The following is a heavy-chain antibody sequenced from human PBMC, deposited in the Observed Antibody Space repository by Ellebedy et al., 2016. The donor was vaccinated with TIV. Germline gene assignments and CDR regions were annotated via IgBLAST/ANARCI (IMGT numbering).Heavy chain of an antibody. CDR3: AIGEGSSWLYH. Sequence: GESLKISCAASGFTFSRENMNWARQAPGKGLEWLSYISSSSSPIFYADSVKGRFTISRDNGKNSLYLQMSNLRDEDTAVYYCAIGEGSSWLYHWGQGPLVTVSS. J-gene: IGHJ5*02. CDR1: GFTFSREN. V-gene: IGHV3-48*02. D-gene: IGHD6-13*01. CDR2: ISSSSSPI.